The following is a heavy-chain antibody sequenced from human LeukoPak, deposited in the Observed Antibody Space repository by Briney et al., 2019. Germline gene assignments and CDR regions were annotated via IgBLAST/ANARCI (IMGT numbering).Heavy chain of an antibody. CDR1: GYTFTSYG. V-gene: IGHV1-18*01. Sequence: VASVKVSCKASGYTFTSYGISWVRQAPGQGLEWMGWISAYSGNRNYAQKLQGRVTMTTDTSTSTAYMELRSLTSDDTAVYYCARGGSDCSGGNCPYSWFDPWGQGTLVTVSS. CDR3: ARGGSDCSGGNCPYSWFDP. CDR2: ISAYSGNR. D-gene: IGHD2-15*01. J-gene: IGHJ5*02.